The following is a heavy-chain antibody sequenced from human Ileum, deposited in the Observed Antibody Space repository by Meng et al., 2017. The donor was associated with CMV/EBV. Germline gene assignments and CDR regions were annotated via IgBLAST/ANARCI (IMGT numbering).Heavy chain of an antibody. CDR2: TYYRSKWYN. D-gene: IGHD6-13*01. V-gene: IGHV6-1*01. CDR1: GDSVSNNSAA. CDR3: ARDIAAAGREAGNFDY. J-gene: IGHJ4*02. Sequence: SETLSLTCAISGDSVSNNSAAWNWIRQSPSRGLEWLGSTYYRSKWYNDYAVSVNSRITINPDTSKNQFSLQLNSVTPEDTAVYYCARDIAAAGREAGNFDYWGQGTLVTVS.